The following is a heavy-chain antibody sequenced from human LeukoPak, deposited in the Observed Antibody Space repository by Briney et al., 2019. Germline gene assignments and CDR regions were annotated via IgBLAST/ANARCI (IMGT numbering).Heavy chain of an antibody. CDR3: ARGIWSARTVDYYLDS. Sequence: SVKVSCKASGGTFSSYAISWVRQAPGQGLEWMGGIIPIFGTANYAQKFQGRVTITRDSSAGTVYIDLSALTSEDTAAYYCARGIWSARTVDYYLDSWGQGTLVTVSS. V-gene: IGHV1-69*05. D-gene: IGHD2-21*01. CDR1: GGTFSSYA. CDR2: IIPIFGTA. J-gene: IGHJ4*02.